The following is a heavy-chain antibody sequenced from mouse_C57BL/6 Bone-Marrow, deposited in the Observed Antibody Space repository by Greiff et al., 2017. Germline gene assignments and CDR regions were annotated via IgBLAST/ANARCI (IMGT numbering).Heavy chain of an antibody. CDR1: GYTFTSYD. V-gene: IGHV1-85*01. J-gene: IGHJ1*03. CDR3: ARLEFDGSSGDWYFDV. Sequence: VQLQQSGPELVKPGASVKLSCKASGYTFTSYDINWVKQRPGQGLAWIGWIYPRDGSTKYNEKFKGKVTLTVDTSSSTAYMELHSLTSEDSAVYCGARLEFDGSSGDWYFDVWGTGTTVTVSS. D-gene: IGHD1-1*01. CDR2: IYPRDGST.